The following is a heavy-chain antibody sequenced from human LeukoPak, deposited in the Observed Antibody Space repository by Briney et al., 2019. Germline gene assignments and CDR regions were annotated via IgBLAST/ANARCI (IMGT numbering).Heavy chain of an antibody. CDR1: GGSISNYY. CDR2: IYYIGTT. J-gene: IGHJ4*02. CDR3: ARLHPDRDGYMRRSFDS. V-gene: IGHV4-59*08. D-gene: IGHD5-24*01. Sequence: SETLSLTCTVSGGSISNYYWNWIRQPPGKGLEWIAYIYYIGTTNSNPSLKSRVTISLDTSKNQFSLQLSSVTAADTAVYYCARLHPDRDGYMRRSFDSWGQGTLVTVSS.